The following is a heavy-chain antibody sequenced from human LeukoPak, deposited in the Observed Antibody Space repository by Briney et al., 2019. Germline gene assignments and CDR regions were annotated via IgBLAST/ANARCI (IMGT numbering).Heavy chain of an antibody. J-gene: IGHJ6*02. CDR2: IYYSGST. CDR3: ARGPYGDYVRHYYYGMDV. D-gene: IGHD4-17*01. Sequence: SQTLSLTCTVSGGSISSGDYYWSWIRQPPGKSLEWIGYIYYSGSTYYNPSLKSRVTISVDTSKNQFSLKLSSVTAADTAVYYCARGPYGDYVRHYYYGMDVWGQGTTVTVSS. CDR1: GGSISSGDYY. V-gene: IGHV4-30-4*01.